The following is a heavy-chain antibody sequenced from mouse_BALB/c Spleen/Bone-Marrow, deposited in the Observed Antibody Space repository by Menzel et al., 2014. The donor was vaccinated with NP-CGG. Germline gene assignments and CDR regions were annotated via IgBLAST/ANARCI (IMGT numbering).Heavy chain of an antibody. CDR2: IDPANGNT. J-gene: IGHJ4*01. CDR3: SSYAMDY. CDR1: GFNIKDTY. Sequence: VQLQQPGAELVKPGASVKLSCTASGFNIKDTYMHWVKQRPEQGLEWIGRIDPANGNTKYDPKSQGKATITADTSSNTAYLQLSSLTSEDTAVYYGSSYAMDYWGQGTSVTVSS. V-gene: IGHV14-3*02.